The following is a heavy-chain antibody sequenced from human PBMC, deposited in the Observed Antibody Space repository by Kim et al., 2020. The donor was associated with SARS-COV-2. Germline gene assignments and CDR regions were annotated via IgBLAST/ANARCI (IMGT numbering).Heavy chain of an antibody. CDR2: FTRDGIT. V-gene: IGHV3-23*01. CDR3: GDYHGAGSHYNY. CDR1: GFTFSSYG. J-gene: IGHJ4*02. Sequence: GGSLRLSCAASGFTFSSYGMPWVRQAPGKGLEWVSSFTRDGITYYADSAKGRLTITRDNSKNMLYQQQNSLRAEDTAAYYCGDYHGAGSHYNYWRQGIL. D-gene: IGHD3-10*01.